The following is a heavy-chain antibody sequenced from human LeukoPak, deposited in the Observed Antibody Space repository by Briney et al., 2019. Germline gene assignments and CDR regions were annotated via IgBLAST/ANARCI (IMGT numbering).Heavy chain of an antibody. J-gene: IGHJ4*02. CDR2: INPNSGGT. Sequence: GASVKVSCKASGYTFTGYYMHWVRQAPGQGLEWMGWINPNSGGTNYAQKFQGRVTMTRDTSISTAYMELSRLRSDDTAVYYCARFLEWFSGGNNRYYFDYWGQGTLVTVSS. CDR1: GYTFTGYY. D-gene: IGHD3-3*01. CDR3: ARFLEWFSGGNNRYYFDY. V-gene: IGHV1-2*02.